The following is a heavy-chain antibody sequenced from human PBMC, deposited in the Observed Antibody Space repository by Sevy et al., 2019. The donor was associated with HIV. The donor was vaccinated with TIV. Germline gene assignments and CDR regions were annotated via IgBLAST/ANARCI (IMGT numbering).Heavy chain of an antibody. D-gene: IGHD2-2*01. CDR2: IRYDGSNK. J-gene: IGHJ6*02. V-gene: IGHV3-30*02. CDR3: AKGVVVVPAAMRRYGMDV. CDR1: GFTFSSYG. Sequence: GGSLRLSCAASGFTFSSYGMHWVRQAPGKGLEWVAFIRYDGSNKYYANSVKGRVTISRDNSKNTVYLQMNSLRAEDTVVYYCAKGVVVVPAAMRRYGMDVWGQGTTVTVSS.